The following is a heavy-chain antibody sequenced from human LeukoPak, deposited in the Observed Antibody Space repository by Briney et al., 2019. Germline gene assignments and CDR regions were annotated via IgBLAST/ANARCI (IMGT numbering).Heavy chain of an antibody. D-gene: IGHD5-18*01. V-gene: IGHV3-48*02. Sequence: GGSLRLSCVASGFTFRSYSMNWVRQPPGKGLEWVSYISSSGSTIYYADAVKGRFTISRDNAKNSLYLQMSSLRDEDTAVYYCATVAMEDWYFDLWGRGTLVTVSS. CDR3: ATVAMEDWYFDL. CDR1: GFTFRSYS. CDR2: ISSSGSTI. J-gene: IGHJ2*01.